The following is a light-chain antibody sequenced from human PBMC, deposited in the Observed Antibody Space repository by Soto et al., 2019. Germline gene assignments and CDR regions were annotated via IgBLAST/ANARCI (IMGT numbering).Light chain of an antibody. CDR1: QSLSSSY. CDR2: DAS. V-gene: IGKV3D-15*01. Sequence: EIVLTQSPGTLSLSPGERATLSCRASQSLSSSYLAWYQQKPGQAPRLLIYDASSRATGIPARFSGSGSGTEFTLTISSLQSEDFAVYYCQQYNNWPVTFGGGTKVDIK. J-gene: IGKJ4*01. CDR3: QQYNNWPVT.